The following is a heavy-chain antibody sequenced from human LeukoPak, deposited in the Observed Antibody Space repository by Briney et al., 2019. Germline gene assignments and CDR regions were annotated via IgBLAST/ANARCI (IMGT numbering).Heavy chain of an antibody. Sequence: SQTLSLTCAISGDSVSSNNAAWNWVRQSRSRGPEWLGRTYYRSKWYSDYAIAVKSRITINADTSKNQFSLQLTSVTPEDTALYYCSTYAFDMWGQGTMVTVSS. CDR3: STYAFDM. V-gene: IGHV6-1*01. CDR1: GDSVSSNNAA. J-gene: IGHJ3*02. CDR2: TYYRSKWYS.